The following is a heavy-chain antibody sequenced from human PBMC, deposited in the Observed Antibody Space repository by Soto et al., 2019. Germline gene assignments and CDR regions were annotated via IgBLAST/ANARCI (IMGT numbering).Heavy chain of an antibody. Sequence: SETLSLTCSVSGGSITSHYWTWIRQPPGEGLEWIGSIFYSGSTNYNPSLQSRVTMSIDRSTNQFSLRLNFLTAADTAVYYCAREDYTTSSGFDPWGQGTLVTVSS. CDR2: IFYSGST. J-gene: IGHJ5*02. CDR1: GGSITSHY. CDR3: AREDYTTSSGFDP. D-gene: IGHD6-6*01. V-gene: IGHV4-59*11.